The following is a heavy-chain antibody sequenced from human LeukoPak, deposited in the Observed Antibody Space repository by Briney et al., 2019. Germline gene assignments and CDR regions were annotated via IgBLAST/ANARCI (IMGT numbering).Heavy chain of an antibody. J-gene: IGHJ5*02. CDR3: ARRLRPSGYDFWSGYSHNWFDP. CDR1: GGSISSSSYY. CDR2: IYYSGST. Sequence: PSETLSLTCTVSGGSISSSSYYWGWIRQPPGKGLEWIGSIYYSGSTYYNPSLKSRVTISVDTSKNQFSLKLSSVTAADTAVYYCARRLRPSGYDFWSGYSHNWFDPWGQGTLVTVSS. V-gene: IGHV4-39*01. D-gene: IGHD3-3*01.